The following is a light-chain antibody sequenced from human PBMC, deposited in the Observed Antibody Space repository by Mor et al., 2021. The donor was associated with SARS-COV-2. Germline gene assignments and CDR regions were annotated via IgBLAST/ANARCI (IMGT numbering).Light chain of an antibody. CDR3: LQDYNYPWT. CDR2: TAS. Sequence: RYDLGWYQQKPGKAPRLLIYTASSLQSGVPSMFSGSVSGTDFTLTISSLLPEDFATFYCLQDYNYPWTF. CDR1: RYD. J-gene: IGKJ1*01. V-gene: IGKV1-6*01.